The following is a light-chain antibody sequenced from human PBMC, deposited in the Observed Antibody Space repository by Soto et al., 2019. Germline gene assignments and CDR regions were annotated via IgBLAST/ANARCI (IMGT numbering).Light chain of an antibody. CDR1: SSXVGSYNL. Sequence: QSALTQPASVSGSPGQSITISCTGTSSXVGSYNLVSWYQQHPGKAPKLMIYEGSKRPSGVSNRFSGSKSGNTASLTISGLQAEDEADYYCCSYAGSSTFYVFGTGTKVTVL. CDR3: CSYAGSSTFYV. CDR2: EGS. V-gene: IGLV2-23*01. J-gene: IGLJ1*01.